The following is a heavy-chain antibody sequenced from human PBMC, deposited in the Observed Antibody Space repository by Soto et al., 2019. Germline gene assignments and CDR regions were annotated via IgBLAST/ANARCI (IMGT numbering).Heavy chain of an antibody. Sequence: QITLKESGPTLVKPTQTLTLTCTFSGFSLSTSGLGVGWIRQPPGKALEWLAVIYWDDDKRYCPSLKSRLKITKDTSKNQVVLTVTNTNPVDTATYYCAHRTPGGPFSAWGQGTLVTVSS. CDR2: IYWDDDK. CDR1: GFSLSTSGLG. V-gene: IGHV2-5*02. CDR3: AHRTPGGPFSA. J-gene: IGHJ5*02. D-gene: IGHD1-26*01.